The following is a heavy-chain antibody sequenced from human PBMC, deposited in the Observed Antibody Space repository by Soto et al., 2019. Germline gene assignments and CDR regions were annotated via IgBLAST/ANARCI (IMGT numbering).Heavy chain of an antibody. V-gene: IGHV3-30*01. J-gene: IGHJ6*02. CDR2: ISSDLTYI. D-gene: IGHD2-2*01. CDR3: ARDPLYCSSTSCRMNGMHV. Sequence: QVQLVESGGGVVQPGTSLRLSCAASGFTFSTYAMHWVRQAPGKGLEWVAFISSDLTYIYYADSVKGRFTISRDNSKDNMYLQLNSLRAEDTAVYYCARDPLYCSSTSCRMNGMHVWGQGTTVTVSS. CDR1: GFTFSTYA.